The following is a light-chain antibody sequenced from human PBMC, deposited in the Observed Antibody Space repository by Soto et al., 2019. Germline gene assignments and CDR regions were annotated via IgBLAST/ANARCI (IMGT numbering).Light chain of an antibody. Sequence: AIRMTQSPSSFSASTGDRVTITCRASQGISSYLAWYQQKPGKDPQLLIYAASTLQRGVPSRCSGSGAGTDFTLTISSLQAEDFATYYCQQYYSYPSTFGQGTKVEIK. CDR2: AAS. CDR3: QQYYSYPST. CDR1: QGISSY. J-gene: IGKJ1*01. V-gene: IGKV1-8*01.